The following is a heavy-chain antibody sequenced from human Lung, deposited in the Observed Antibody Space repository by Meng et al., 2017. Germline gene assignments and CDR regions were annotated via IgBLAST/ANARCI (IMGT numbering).Heavy chain of an antibody. J-gene: IGHJ4*02. CDR1: GGYLRDYY. CDR3: ARGPTTMAHDFDY. CDR2: INHSGST. V-gene: IGHV4-34*01. Sequence: QVQLQQWCAGLLKPSEHLSLSCVVAGGYLRDYYWSWIRPPPGKGLEWIGEINHSGSTNYNPSLESQATISVDTSQNNLSLKLSSVTAADSAVYYCARGPTTMAHDFDYWGQGTLVTVSS. D-gene: IGHD4-11*01.